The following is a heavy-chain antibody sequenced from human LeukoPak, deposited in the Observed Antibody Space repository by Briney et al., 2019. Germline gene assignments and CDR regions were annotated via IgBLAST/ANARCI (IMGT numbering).Heavy chain of an antibody. V-gene: IGHV4-59*01. CDR2: IYYSGST. D-gene: IGHD5-12*01. J-gene: IGHJ4*02. CDR1: GGSISSYY. Sequence: PSETLSLTCTVSGGSISSYYWSWIRQPPGKGLEWIGYIYYSGSTNYNPSLKSRVTISVDTSKNQFSLKLSSVTAADTAVYYCARVAYSGYDYYFDYWGQGTLVTGSS. CDR3: ARVAYSGYDYYFDY.